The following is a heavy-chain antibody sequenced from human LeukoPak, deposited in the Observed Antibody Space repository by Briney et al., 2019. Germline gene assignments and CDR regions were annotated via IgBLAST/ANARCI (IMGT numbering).Heavy chain of an antibody. D-gene: IGHD6-19*01. CDR1: GFTVSSNY. V-gene: IGHV3-53*01. J-gene: IGHJ4*02. CDR2: IYSGGST. CDR3: AKDRYSSGWYEDY. Sequence: GSLRLSCAASGFTVSSNYMSWVRQAPGKGLEWVSVIYSGGSTYYADSVKGRFTISRDNSKNTLYLQMNSLRAEDTAVYYCAKDRYSSGWYEDYWGQGTLVTVSS.